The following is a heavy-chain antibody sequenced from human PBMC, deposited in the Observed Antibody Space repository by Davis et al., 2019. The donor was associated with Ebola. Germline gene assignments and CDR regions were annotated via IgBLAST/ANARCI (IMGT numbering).Heavy chain of an antibody. Sequence: GESLKISCKGSGYSFTTYWIGWVRQMPGKGLEWMGIVYPADSDTRYNPSFKGQVTILADKSSNTAYLQWSSLKSSDTAIYYCARHGATVFGVIDAWGQGTLVTVSS. D-gene: IGHD3-3*01. CDR3: ARHGATVFGVIDA. V-gene: IGHV5-51*01. CDR2: VYPADSDT. CDR1: GYSFTTYW. J-gene: IGHJ5*02.